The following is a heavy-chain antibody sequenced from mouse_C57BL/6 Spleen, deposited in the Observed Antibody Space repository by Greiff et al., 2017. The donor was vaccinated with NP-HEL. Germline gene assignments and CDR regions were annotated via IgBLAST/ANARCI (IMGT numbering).Heavy chain of an antibody. CDR3: ARGDDYYAIDY. CDR2: INPSTGGT. V-gene: IGHV1-42*01. J-gene: IGHJ4*01. CDR1: GYSFTGYY. Sequence: VQLKQSGPELVKPGASVKISCKASGYSFTGYYMNWVKQSPEKSLEWIGEINPSTGGTTYNQKFKAKATLTVDKSSSTAYMQLKSLTSEDSAVYYCARGDDYYAIDYWGQGTSVTVSS.